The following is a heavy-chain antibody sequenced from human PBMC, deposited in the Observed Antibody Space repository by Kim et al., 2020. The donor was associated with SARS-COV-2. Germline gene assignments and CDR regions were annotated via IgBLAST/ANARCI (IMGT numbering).Heavy chain of an antibody. Sequence: GGSLRLSCVASGFTFSNYAMSWVRQAPGKGLDWVSGTSSSGGSTYYAASMKDRFTISRDNSKNTLYLQINRLRAEDTAVYYCARDLRFLEWFYAMDVWGQGTTVTVSS. D-gene: IGHD3-3*01. CDR1: GFTFSNYA. V-gene: IGHV3-23*01. CDR3: ARDLRFLEWFYAMDV. CDR2: TSSSGGST. J-gene: IGHJ6*02.